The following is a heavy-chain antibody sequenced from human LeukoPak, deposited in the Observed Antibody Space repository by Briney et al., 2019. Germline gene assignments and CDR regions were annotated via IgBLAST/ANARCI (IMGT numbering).Heavy chain of an antibody. D-gene: IGHD2-2*01. CDR3: AKVGYCSSTSCFDY. CDR2: IRYDGSNK. V-gene: IGHV3-30*02. Sequence: GGSPRLSCAASGFTFSSYGMHWVRQAPGKGLEWVAFIRYDGSNKYYADSVKGRFTISRDNSKNTLYLQMNSLRAEDTAVYYCAKVGYCSSTSCFDYWGQGTLVTVSS. J-gene: IGHJ4*02. CDR1: GFTFSSYG.